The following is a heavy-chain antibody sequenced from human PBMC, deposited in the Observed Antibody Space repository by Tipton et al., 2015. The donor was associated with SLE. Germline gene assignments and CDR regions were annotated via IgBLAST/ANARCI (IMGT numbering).Heavy chain of an antibody. CDR1: GCSISSSSYY. CDR3: SRGASGSGRGFDY. J-gene: IGHJ4*02. V-gene: IGHV4-39*01. CDR2: IYYSEST. D-gene: IGHD3-10*01. Sequence: TLSLTCTVSGCSISSSSYYWGWIRQPPGKGLEWIGNIYYSESTYYNPSLKSRVTISGDTSKNQLSLKLNSVTAADTAVYFCSRGASGSGRGFDYWGQGTLVTVSS.